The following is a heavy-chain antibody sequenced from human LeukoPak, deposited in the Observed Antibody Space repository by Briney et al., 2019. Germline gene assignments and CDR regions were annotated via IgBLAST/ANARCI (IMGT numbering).Heavy chain of an antibody. V-gene: IGHV3-53*01. CDR1: GLTFSSNY. D-gene: IGHD3-22*01. Sequence: GGSLRLSCSASGLTFSSNYMSWVRQAPGKGLEWVSLLYSDGTTYYADSVRGRSAISRDNSKNTLYLQMFSLRAEDTAMYYCANYDTTGFYFDQWGQGTLVTVSS. CDR2: LYSDGTT. CDR3: ANYDTTGFYFDQ. J-gene: IGHJ4*02.